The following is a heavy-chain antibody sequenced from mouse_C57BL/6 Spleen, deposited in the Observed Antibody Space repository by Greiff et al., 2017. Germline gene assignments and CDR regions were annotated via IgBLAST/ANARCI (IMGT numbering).Heavy chain of an antibody. CDR1: GYAFSSSW. Sequence: VQVVESGPELVKPGASVKIPCKASGYAFSSSWMNWVKQRPGKGLEWIGRIYPGDGDTNYNGKFKGKATLTADKSSSTAYMQLSSLTSEDSAVYFCARGYNYAMDYWGQGTSVTVSS. D-gene: IGHD1-2*01. CDR2: IYPGDGDT. CDR3: ARGYNYAMDY. J-gene: IGHJ4*01. V-gene: IGHV1-82*01.